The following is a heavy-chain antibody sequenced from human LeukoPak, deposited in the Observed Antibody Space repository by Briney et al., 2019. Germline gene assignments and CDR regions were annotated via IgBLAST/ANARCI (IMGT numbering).Heavy chain of an antibody. CDR1: GFTFSSYG. CDR3: ARNWHHFDY. V-gene: IGHV3-66*01. CDR2: IYSGGST. Sequence: PPGRSLRLSCIASGFTFSSYGMHWVRQAPGKGLEWVSVIYSGGSTYYADSVKGRFTISRDNSKNTLYLQMNSLRAEGTAVYYCARNWHHFDYWGQGTLVTVSS. D-gene: IGHD1-1*01. J-gene: IGHJ4*02.